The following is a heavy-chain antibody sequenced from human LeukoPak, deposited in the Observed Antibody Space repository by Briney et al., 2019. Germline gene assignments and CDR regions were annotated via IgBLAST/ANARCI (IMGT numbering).Heavy chain of an antibody. CDR3: ARDLPPYCSGGSCYLHDAFDI. D-gene: IGHD2-15*01. V-gene: IGHV3-11*01. J-gene: IGHJ3*02. Sequence: GGSLRLSCAASGFTFSDYYMSWIRQAPGKGLEWVSYISSSGSTIYYADSVKGRFTISRDNAKNSLYLQMNSLRAEDTAVYYCARDLPPYCSGGSCYLHDAFDIWGQGTMVTVSS. CDR1: GFTFSDYY. CDR2: ISSSGSTI.